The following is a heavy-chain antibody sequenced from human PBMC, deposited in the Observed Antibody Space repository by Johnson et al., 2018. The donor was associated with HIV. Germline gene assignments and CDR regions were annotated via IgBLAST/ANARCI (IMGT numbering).Heavy chain of an antibody. J-gene: IGHJ3*02. CDR1: KFTFSSYP. Sequence: QVQLVESGGGVVQPGRSLRLSCAASKFTFSSYPMHWVRQAPGKGLEWVALISYDGTNKYYAGSVKGRFTISRDNSKTTLYLQMNSLRAEDTAVYYCAKAPYGSGIRPGAFDIWGQGTMVTVSS. D-gene: IGHD3-10*01. CDR2: ISYDGTNK. CDR3: AKAPYGSGIRPGAFDI. V-gene: IGHV3-30*04.